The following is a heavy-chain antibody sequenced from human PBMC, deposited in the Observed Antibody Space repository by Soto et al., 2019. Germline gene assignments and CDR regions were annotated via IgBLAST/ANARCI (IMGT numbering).Heavy chain of an antibody. CDR2: TDHRGST. CDR3: AIIGGYNGPLDX. CDR1: GVSISSYF. D-gene: IGHD6-25*01. J-gene: IGHJ4*02. Sequence: SDTLSLTCSVSGVSISSYFWSWIRQAPGRGLEWIVYTDHRGSTKYSPPLKSRVAISLDTSENQFSLKVNSVTAADTAVYYCAIIGGYNGPLDXWGQGTPVPVSX. V-gene: IGHV4-59*01.